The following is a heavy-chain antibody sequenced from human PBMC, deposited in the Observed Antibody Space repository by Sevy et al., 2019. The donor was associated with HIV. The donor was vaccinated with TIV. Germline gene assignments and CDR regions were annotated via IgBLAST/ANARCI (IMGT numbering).Heavy chain of an antibody. CDR3: AKDLMYYDFWSGYYLGYYYGMDV. CDR1: GFTFGSYA. V-gene: IGHV3-23*01. Sequence: GGSLRLSCAASGFTFGSYAMSWVRQAPGKGLEWVSAISGSGGSTYYADSVKGRFTISRDNSKNTLYLQMNSLRAEDTAVYYCAKDLMYYDFWSGYYLGYYYGMDVWGQGTTVTVSS. CDR2: ISGSGGST. J-gene: IGHJ6*02. D-gene: IGHD3-3*01.